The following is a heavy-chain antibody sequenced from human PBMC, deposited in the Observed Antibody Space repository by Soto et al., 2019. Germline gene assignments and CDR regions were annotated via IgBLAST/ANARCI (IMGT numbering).Heavy chain of an antibody. Sequence: QVQLVQSGAEVKKPGSSVKVSCKASGGTFSSYAISWVRQAPGQGLEWMGGLIPIFGTANYAQKFQGRVTITADESTSTAYMERSSLRSEDTAVYYCAREERGDMITFGAGGFDYWGQGTLVTVSS. CDR2: LIPIFGTA. CDR1: GGTFSSYA. CDR3: AREERGDMITFGAGGFDY. D-gene: IGHD3-16*01. J-gene: IGHJ4*02. V-gene: IGHV1-69*01.